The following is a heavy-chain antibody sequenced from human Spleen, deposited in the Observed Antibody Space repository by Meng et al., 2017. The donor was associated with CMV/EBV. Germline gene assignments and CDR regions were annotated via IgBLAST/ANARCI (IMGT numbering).Heavy chain of an antibody. V-gene: IGHV3-21*01. J-gene: IGHJ4*02. CDR3: AAADYFVY. CDR1: GFTFASYT. CDR2: ISSTGTDL. Sequence: GESLKISCAASGFTFASYTMKWVRQAPGKGLEWVSSISSTGTDLYYADLVKGRSTISRDNAKNSLYLQTNSLRAGDTAFFRAAAADYFVYWGQGTLVTVSS. D-gene: IGHD6-13*01.